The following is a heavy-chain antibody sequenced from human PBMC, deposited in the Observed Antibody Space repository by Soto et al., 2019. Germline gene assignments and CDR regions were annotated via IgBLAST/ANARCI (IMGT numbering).Heavy chain of an antibody. CDR2: IYWDDDK. CDR1: GFSLTTSGVG. CDR3: AHRVLRTVFGLVTTTAIYFDF. J-gene: IGHJ4*02. D-gene: IGHD3-3*01. Sequence: QITLNESGPPVVRPTEPLTLTCRFSGFSLTTSGVGVGWIRQSPVKAPEWLALIYWDDDKRYSASLKSRITITKDTSKNKVVLTVSDLDPTDTATYYCAHRVLRTVFGLVTTTAIYFDFWGQGTPVAVSS. V-gene: IGHV2-5*02.